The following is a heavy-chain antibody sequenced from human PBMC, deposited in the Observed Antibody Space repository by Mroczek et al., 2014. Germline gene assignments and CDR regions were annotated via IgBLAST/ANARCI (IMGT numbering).Heavy chain of an antibody. CDR2: IYYSGST. CDR1: GGSISSSSYY. D-gene: IGHD3-3*01. CDR3: ARHPVLKDFWSGPVDY. Sequence: KESGPGLVKPSETLSLTCTVSGGSISSSSYYWGWIRQPPGKGLEWIGSIYYSGSTYYNPSLKSRVTISVDTSKNQFSLKLSSVTAADTAVYYCARHPVLKDFWSGPVDYWGQGTLVTVSS. J-gene: IGHJ4*02. V-gene: IGHV4-39*01.